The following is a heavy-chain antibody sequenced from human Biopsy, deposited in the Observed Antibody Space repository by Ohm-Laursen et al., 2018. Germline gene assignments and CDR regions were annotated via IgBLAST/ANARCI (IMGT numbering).Heavy chain of an antibody. D-gene: IGHD3-10*01. V-gene: IGHV3-33*01. CDR2: IWYDGSNK. CDR1: GFTFSSYG. Sequence: SLRLSCSASGFTFSSYGMHWVRQAPGKGLEWVAVIWYDGSNKYYADSVKGRFTISRDNSKNTLFLQMNNLRAEDTAVYYCARGRYYGSANYFGYYNMDVWGQGTTVTVSS. CDR3: ARGRYYGSANYFGYYNMDV. J-gene: IGHJ6*02.